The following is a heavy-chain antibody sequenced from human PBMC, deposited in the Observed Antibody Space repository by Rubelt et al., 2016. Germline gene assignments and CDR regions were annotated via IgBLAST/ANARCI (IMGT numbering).Heavy chain of an antibody. Sequence: EVQLLESGGGLVQPGGSLRLSCAASGFTFSSYAMSWVRQAPGKGLEWVSSISSSSSYIYYADSVKGRFTISRGNAKNSLYRQMNSLRAEDTAVYYCARDGGWVVVPAAESYGMDVWGQGTTVTVSS. D-gene: IGHD2-2*01. CDR1: GFTFSSYA. J-gene: IGHJ6*02. V-gene: IGHV3-21*01. CDR2: ISSSSSYI. CDR3: ARDGGWVVVPAAESYGMDV.